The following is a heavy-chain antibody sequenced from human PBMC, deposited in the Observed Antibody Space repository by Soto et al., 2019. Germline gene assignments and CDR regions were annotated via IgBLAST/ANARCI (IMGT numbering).Heavy chain of an antibody. Sequence: PSETLSLTCTVSGGSISSSSYYWGWIRQPPGKGLEWIGSIYYSGSTYYNPSLKSRVTISVDTSKNQFSLKLSSVTAADTAVYYCARHEGDYDDAFDIWGQGTMVT. J-gene: IGHJ3*02. CDR3: ARHEGDYDDAFDI. CDR1: GGSISSSSYY. D-gene: IGHD4-17*01. V-gene: IGHV4-39*01. CDR2: IYYSGST.